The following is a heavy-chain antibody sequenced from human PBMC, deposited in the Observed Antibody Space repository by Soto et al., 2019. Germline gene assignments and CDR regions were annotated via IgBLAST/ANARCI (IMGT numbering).Heavy chain of an antibody. D-gene: IGHD4-4*01. CDR2: ISAYNGNT. Sequence: ASVKVSCKASGYTFTSYGISWVQQAPGQGLEWMGWISAYNGNTNYAQKLQGRVTMTTDTSTSTAYMALRSLRSDDTAVYYCARDRPTVTTYYSSYGMAVWGQGTTVTVSS. CDR1: GYTFTSYG. V-gene: IGHV1-18*04. J-gene: IGHJ6*02. CDR3: ARDRPTVTTYYSSYGMAV.